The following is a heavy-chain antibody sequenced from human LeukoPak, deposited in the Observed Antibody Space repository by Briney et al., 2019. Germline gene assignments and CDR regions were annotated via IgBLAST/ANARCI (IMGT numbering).Heavy chain of an antibody. V-gene: IGHV1-8*03. Sequence: ASVKVSCKASGYTFTSYDINWVRQATGQGLEWMGWMNPNSGNTGYAQKFQGRVTITRNTSISTAYMELSSLRSEDTAVYYCARGRGTYDSSGFYPYYFDYWGQGSLVTVSS. J-gene: IGHJ4*02. CDR2: MNPNSGNT. CDR1: GYTFTSYD. CDR3: ARGRGTYDSSGFYPYYFDY. D-gene: IGHD3-22*01.